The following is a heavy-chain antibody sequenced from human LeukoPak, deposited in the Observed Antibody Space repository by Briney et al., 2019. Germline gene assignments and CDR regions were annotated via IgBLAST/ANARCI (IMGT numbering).Heavy chain of an antibody. CDR3: ARDSGDDSSFYYYYYYMDV. CDR1: GGSISSYY. CDR2: IYTSGST. D-gene: IGHD6-6*01. V-gene: IGHV4-4*07. Sequence: SETLSLTCTVSGGSISSYYWSWIRQPAGKGLEWIGRIYTSGSTNYNPSLKSRVTMSVDTSKNQFSLKLSSVTAADTAVYYCARDSGDDSSFYYYYYYMDVWGKGTTVTVSS. J-gene: IGHJ6*03.